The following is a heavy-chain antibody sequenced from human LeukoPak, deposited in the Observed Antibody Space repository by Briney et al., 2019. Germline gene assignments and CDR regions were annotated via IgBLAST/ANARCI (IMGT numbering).Heavy chain of an antibody. CDR1: GFTFSSYA. CDR3: ASTQLVLWGAFDI. V-gene: IGHV3-30-3*01. D-gene: IGHD6-6*01. CDR2: ISYDGSNK. J-gene: IGHJ3*02. Sequence: GRSLRLSCAASGFTFSSYAMHWVRQAPGKGLEWVAVISYDGSNKYYADSVKGRFTISRDNSKNTLYLQMNSLRAEDTAVYYCASTQLVLWGAFDIWGQGTMVTVSS.